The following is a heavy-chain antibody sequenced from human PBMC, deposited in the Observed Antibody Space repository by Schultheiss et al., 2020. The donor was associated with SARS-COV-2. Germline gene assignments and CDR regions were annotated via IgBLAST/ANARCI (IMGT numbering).Heavy chain of an antibody. CDR1: GFTFSSYA. Sequence: GESLKISCAASGFTFSSYAMSWVRQAPGKGLEWVSAISGSGGSTYYADSVKGRFTISRDNSKNTLYLQMNSLRAEDTAVYYCAKGPYDRNYGYFDYWGQGTLVTVSS. V-gene: IGHV3-23*01. CDR2: ISGSGGST. CDR3: AKGPYDRNYGYFDY. J-gene: IGHJ4*02. D-gene: IGHD3-22*01.